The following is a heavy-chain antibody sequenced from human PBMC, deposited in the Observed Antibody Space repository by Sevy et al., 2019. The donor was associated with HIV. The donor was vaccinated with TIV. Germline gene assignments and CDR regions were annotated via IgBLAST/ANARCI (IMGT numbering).Heavy chain of an antibody. D-gene: IGHD5-12*01. J-gene: IGHJ4*02. CDR2: MSYNGNRK. Sequence: GGSLRLSCEGSGFSFSRSPMHWVRQAPGKGLEWVAVMSYNGNRKYNEDSVKGRFTISRDDSKNTVFLQMNSLRVEDTGVYYCARDDRGYSGYDRGNFDYWGQGTLVTVSS. CDR1: GFSFSRSP. CDR3: ARDDRGYSGYDRGNFDY. V-gene: IGHV3-30-3*01.